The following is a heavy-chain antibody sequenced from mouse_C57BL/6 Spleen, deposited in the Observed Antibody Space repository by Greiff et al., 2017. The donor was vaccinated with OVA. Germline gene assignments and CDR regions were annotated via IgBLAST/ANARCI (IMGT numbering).Heavy chain of an antibody. J-gene: IGHJ3*01. V-gene: IGHV1-64*01. CDR2: IHPNSGST. Sequence: QVQLQQSGAELVKPGASVKLSCKASGYTFTSYWMHWVKQRPGQGLEWIGMIHPNSGSTNYNEKFKSKATLTVDKSSSTAYMQLSSLTSEDSAVYYCAIYYYGSSLFAYWGQGTLVTVSA. CDR1: GYTFTSYW. D-gene: IGHD1-1*01. CDR3: AIYYYGSSLFAY.